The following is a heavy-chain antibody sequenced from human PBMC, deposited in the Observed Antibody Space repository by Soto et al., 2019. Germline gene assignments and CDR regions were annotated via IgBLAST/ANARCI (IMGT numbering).Heavy chain of an antibody. V-gene: IGHV3-30*14. CDR2: ISYDGSNK. CDR1: GFTFSNYA. CDR3: AKDQTPGIPSYDDYHYHGMDV. D-gene: IGHD3-16*01. J-gene: IGHJ6*02. Sequence: PGGSLRLSCAASGFTFSNYAIHWVRQAPGKGLEWVAVISYDGSNKYYVDSVKGRFTISRDNSKNTLYLQMNSLRAEDTAVYYCAKDQTPGIPSYDDYHYHGMDVWGQGTTVTVSS.